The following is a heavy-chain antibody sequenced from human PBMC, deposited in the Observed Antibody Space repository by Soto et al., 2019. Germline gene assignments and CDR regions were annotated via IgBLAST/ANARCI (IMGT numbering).Heavy chain of an antibody. V-gene: IGHV3-7*01. D-gene: IGHD3-3*01. CDR2: IKQDGSEK. J-gene: IGHJ6*02. Sequence: PGGSLRLSCAASGFTFSTYWMSWVRQAPGKGLEWVANIKQDGSEKFYVDSVKGRFTISRDNAKNTLYLQMNSLRAEDTAVYYCARDNSRITIFGVVSYYYGMDVWGQGTTVTVSS. CDR3: ARDNSRITIFGVVSYYYGMDV. CDR1: GFTFSTYW.